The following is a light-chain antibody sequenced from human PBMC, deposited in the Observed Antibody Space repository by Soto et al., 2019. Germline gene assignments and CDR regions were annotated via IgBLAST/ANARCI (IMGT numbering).Light chain of an antibody. V-gene: IGLV1-51*01. CDR1: RSNIGKNF. Sequence: QSVLTQPPSLSAAPGQKVTISCSGARSNIGKNFVSWYQYLPGTAPKLLIYDNSQRPSGIPDRFSGSKSGTSATLGITGLQTGDEADYYCATWDTDLGTGEVVFGGGTKLTVL. J-gene: IGLJ2*01. CDR2: DNS. CDR3: ATWDTDLGTGEVV.